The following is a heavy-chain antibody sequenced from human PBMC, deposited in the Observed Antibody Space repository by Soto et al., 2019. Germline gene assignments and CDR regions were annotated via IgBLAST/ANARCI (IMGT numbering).Heavy chain of an antibody. Sequence: EVQLVESGGGLVRPGGSLRLSCAASGFTFSSYTMHWVRQAPGKGLEWVSSITSTSTYIYYTDSLKGRFTISRDNANNSLFLQINTLGPGDTAVYYCARDGPRDRGDEGFDYWGQGTMVTVSS. J-gene: IGHJ4*02. D-gene: IGHD2-21*02. CDR1: GFTFSSYT. V-gene: IGHV3-21*01. CDR2: ITSTSTYI. CDR3: ARDGPRDRGDEGFDY.